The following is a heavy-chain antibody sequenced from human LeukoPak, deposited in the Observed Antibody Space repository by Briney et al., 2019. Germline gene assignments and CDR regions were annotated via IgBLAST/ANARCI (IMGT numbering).Heavy chain of an antibody. CDR2: ISYDGSNK. CDR3: ARDSLEVTTSGWFDY. V-gene: IGHV3-30-3*01. CDR1: GFTFSSYA. Sequence: PGGSLRLSCAASGFTFSSYAMHRVRQAPGKGLEWVAVISYDGSNKYYADSVKGRFTISRDNSKNTLYLQMNSLRVEDTAVYYCARDSLEVTTSGWFDYWGQGTLVTVSS. D-gene: IGHD4-17*01. J-gene: IGHJ4*02.